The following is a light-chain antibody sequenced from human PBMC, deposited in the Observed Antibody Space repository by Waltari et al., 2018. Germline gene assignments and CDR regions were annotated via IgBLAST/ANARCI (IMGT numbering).Light chain of an antibody. CDR3: QSADDTGDRVL. J-gene: IGLJ6*01. Sequence: SSDLPQPPSISVSPGQTAIITCSGNVLADKYIYWFQKKSGQAPIAVIRRNPGRPPGLPERFSGSDSGTTATLTITGVQADDEADYYCQSADDTGDRVLFGTGTTLTVL. V-gene: IGLV3-25*03. CDR2: RNP. CDR1: VLADKY.